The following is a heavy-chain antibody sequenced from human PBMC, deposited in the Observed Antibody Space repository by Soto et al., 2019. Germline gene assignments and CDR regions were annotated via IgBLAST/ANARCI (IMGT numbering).Heavy chain of an antibody. CDR2: INHRGVT. CDR1: GGSFTSYY. V-gene: IGHV4-34*01. Sequence: QVQLQQWGAGLLKPSETLSLTCAVYGGSFTSYYWSWIRQPPGKGLQWIGEINHRGVTKYNPSLKSRVTISIDTSKNQFSMNVNSLTAADTAVYYCARGMVRGGVFRYWSQGRLVTVSS. D-gene: IGHD3-10*01. J-gene: IGHJ4*02. CDR3: ARGMVRGGVFRY.